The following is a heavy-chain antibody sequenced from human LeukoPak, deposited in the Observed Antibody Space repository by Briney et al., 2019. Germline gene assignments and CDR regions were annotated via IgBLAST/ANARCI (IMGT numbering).Heavy chain of an antibody. J-gene: IGHJ4*02. Sequence: ASVKVSCKASGYTFVNYYIHWVRQAPGQGLEWMGIINPSGGSTSYVQKFQGRVTVTRDTSTSTVYMELSSLRSEDTAVYYCARDPNYADLDYWGQGTLVTVSS. D-gene: IGHD1-7*01. CDR1: GYTFVNYY. CDR2: INPSGGST. V-gene: IGHV1-46*01. CDR3: ARDPNYADLDY.